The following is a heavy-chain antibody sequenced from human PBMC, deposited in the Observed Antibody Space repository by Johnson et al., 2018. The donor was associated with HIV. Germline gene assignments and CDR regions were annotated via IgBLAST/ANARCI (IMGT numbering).Heavy chain of an antibody. CDR1: GFTFSDYY. CDR2: IYSGGRT. CDR3: AKQNRGAFDI. J-gene: IGHJ3*02. Sequence: VQLVESGGGLVKPGGSLRLSCAASGFTFSDYYMSWVRQAPGKGLEWVSAIYSGGRTYYADSVKGRFTISRDTSKNTLYFQMNGLRAEDTAVYYCAKQNRGAFDIWGQGTMVTVSS. V-gene: IGHV3-66*04.